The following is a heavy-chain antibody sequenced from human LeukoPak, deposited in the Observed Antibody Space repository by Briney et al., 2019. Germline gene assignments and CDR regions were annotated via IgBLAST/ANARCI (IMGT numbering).Heavy chain of an antibody. V-gene: IGHV1-46*01. CDR3: ARDLDYDILTGPLGY. D-gene: IGHD3-9*01. CDR2: INPSGGST. J-gene: IGHJ4*02. CDR1: GYTFTGYY. Sequence: ASVKVSCKASGYTFTGYYMHWVRQAPGQGLEWMGIINPSGGSTSYAQKFQGRVTMTRDTSTSTVYMELSSLRSEDTAVYYCARDLDYDILTGPLGYWGQGTLVTVSS.